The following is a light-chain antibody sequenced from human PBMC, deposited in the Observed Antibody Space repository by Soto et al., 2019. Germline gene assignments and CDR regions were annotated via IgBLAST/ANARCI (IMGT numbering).Light chain of an antibody. Sequence: ETVMTQSPATLSVSPGERATLSCRASQSVNSKLAWYQQKPGQAPRLLIHGASTRATGIPVRFSGSASGTEFTLTSSRLQSEDFAFYYWQQYNNSPLGFGGGTKVEIK. CDR2: GAS. J-gene: IGKJ4*02. CDR1: QSVNSK. V-gene: IGKV3-15*01. CDR3: QQYNNSPLG.